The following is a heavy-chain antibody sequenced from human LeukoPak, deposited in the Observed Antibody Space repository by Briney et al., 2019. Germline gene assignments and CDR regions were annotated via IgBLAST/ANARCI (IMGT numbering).Heavy chain of an antibody. D-gene: IGHD6-19*01. CDR1: GFTFGSYA. Sequence: GGSLRLSCAASGFTFGSYAMSWVRQAPGKGLEWVSSISGAAINTHYADSVRGWFSISRDSSKNTLYLHMNNLRADDTALYYCTKNHRIAVAARDAFDLWGQGTVVTVSS. V-gene: IGHV3-23*01. J-gene: IGHJ3*01. CDR3: TKNHRIAVAARDAFDL. CDR2: ISGAAINT.